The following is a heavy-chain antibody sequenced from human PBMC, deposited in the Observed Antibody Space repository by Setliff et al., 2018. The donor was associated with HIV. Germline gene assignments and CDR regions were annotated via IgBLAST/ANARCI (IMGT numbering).Heavy chain of an antibody. CDR1: GYTFSDYF. CDR3: ARDPTGGDARFDY. CDR2: IIPVFGPP. D-gene: IGHD2-21*02. J-gene: IGHJ4*02. Sequence: SVKVSCKASGYTFSDYFFHWVRQAPGQAIEWMGGIIPVFGPPNYAEKFQRRLTITADESTNTAYMELIGLKSEDTAVYYGARDPTGGDARFDYWGQGTLVTVSS. V-gene: IGHV1-69*13.